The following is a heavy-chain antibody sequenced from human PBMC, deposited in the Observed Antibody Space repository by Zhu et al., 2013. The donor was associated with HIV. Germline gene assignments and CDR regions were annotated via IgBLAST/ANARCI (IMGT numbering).Heavy chain of an antibody. J-gene: IGHJ5*02. CDR3: ARMDKGSCTETTCPDWFDP. CDR1: GYSFTSYG. Sequence: QVQLVQSGAEVKKPGASVKVSCKASGYSFTSYGISWVRQATGHGLEWMGWVDPSNGNAGYAQKFQGRVTITRNISTSTVYMELSSLRSDDTAVYYCARMDKGSCTETTCPDWFDPWGQGTLVTVSS. V-gene: IGHV1-8*03. CDR2: VDPSNGNA. D-gene: IGHD2-8*02.